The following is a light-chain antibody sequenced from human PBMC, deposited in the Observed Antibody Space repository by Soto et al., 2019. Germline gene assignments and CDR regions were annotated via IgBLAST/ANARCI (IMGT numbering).Light chain of an antibody. CDR1: QSVSSY. CDR2: DAS. CDR3: QQRSNWPPWT. Sequence: EIVLTQSPVTLSLSPVERATLSCRASQSVSSYLAWYQQKPGQAPRLLIYDASNRATGIPARFSGSGSGTDFTLTISSLEPEDFAVYYCQQRSNWPPWTFGQGTKVDIK. V-gene: IGKV3-11*01. J-gene: IGKJ1*01.